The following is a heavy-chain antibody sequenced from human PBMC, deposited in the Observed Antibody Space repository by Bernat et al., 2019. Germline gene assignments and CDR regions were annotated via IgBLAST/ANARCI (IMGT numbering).Heavy chain of an antibody. Sequence: QVQLVESGGVVVQPGRSLRLSCAASGFTFSSYGMHWVRQAPGKGLEWVAVIWYDGSNKYYADSVKGRFTISRDNSKNTLYLKMNSLRAEDTAVYYCARGELAPEYWGQGTLVTVSS. CDR3: ARGELAPEY. CDR1: GFTFSSYG. D-gene: IGHD1-26*01. V-gene: IGHV3-33*01. CDR2: IWYDGSNK. J-gene: IGHJ4*02.